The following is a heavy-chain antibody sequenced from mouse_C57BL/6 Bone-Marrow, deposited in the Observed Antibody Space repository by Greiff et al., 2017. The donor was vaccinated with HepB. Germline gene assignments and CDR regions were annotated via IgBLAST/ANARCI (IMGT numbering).Heavy chain of an antibody. CDR3: ARDSLLRVFDY. J-gene: IGHJ2*01. CDR2: IYPRSGNT. Sequence: QVQLKQSGAELARPGASVKLSCKASGYTFTSYGISWVKQRTGQGLEWIGEIYPRSGNTYYNDKFKGKATLTADKSSSTPYMELRSLTSKDSAVYFCARDSLLRVFDYWDQGTTLTVSS. CDR1: GYTFTSYG. V-gene: IGHV1-81*01. D-gene: IGHD1-2*01.